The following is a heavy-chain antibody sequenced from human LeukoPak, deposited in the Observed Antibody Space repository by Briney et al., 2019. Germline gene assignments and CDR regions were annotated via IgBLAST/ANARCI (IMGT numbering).Heavy chain of an antibody. J-gene: IGHJ4*02. Sequence: PGGSLRLSCAASGFTFDDYAMHWVRQAPGKGLEWVSGISWNSGSIGYADSVKGRFTISRDNAKNSLYLQMNSLRAEDTALYYCAKDMGPAVIARRYFDYWGQGTLVTVSS. D-gene: IGHD2-21*01. CDR3: AKDMGPAVIARRYFDY. CDR1: GFTFDDYA. CDR2: ISWNSGSI. V-gene: IGHV3-9*01.